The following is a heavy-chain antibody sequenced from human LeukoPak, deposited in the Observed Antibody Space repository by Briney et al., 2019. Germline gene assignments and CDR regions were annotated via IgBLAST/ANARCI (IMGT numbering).Heavy chain of an antibody. Sequence: GESLKISCAASGFTFSSYAMSWVRQAPGKGLEWVSAISGSGGSTYYADSVKGRFTISRDNSKNTLYLQMNSLRAEDTAVYYCAKDSQWFGELPAFFDYWGQGTLVTVSS. D-gene: IGHD3-10*01. CDR2: ISGSGGST. CDR1: GFTFSSYA. J-gene: IGHJ4*02. CDR3: AKDSQWFGELPAFFDY. V-gene: IGHV3-23*01.